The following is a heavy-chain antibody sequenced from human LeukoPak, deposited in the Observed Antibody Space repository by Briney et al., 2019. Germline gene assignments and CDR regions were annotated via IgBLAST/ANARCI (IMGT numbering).Heavy chain of an antibody. D-gene: IGHD6-13*01. V-gene: IGHV4-59*12. Sequence: SETLSLTCTVSGGSIGSYYWSWIRQPPGKGLEWIGYIYYSGSTNYNPSLKSRVTISVDTSKNQFSLKLSSVTAEDTAVYYCARAVGIAAAGTSVAYYFDYWGQGTLVTVSS. CDR2: IYYSGST. CDR3: ARAVGIAAAGTSVAYYFDY. J-gene: IGHJ4*02. CDR1: GGSIGSYY.